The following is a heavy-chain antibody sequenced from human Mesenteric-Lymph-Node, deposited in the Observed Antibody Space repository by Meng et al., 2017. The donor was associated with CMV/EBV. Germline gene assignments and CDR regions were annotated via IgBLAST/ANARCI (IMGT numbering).Heavy chain of an antibody. Sequence: ASVKVSCKASGYTFTSYYMHWVRQAPGQGLEWMGWISAYNGNTNYAQKLQGRVTMTRDTSTSTVYMELSSLRSEDTAVYYCAREGYSGYDYWGQGTLVTVSS. CDR3: AREGYSGYDY. J-gene: IGHJ4*02. V-gene: IGHV1-18*04. D-gene: IGHD5-12*01. CDR2: ISAYNGNT. CDR1: GYTFTSYY.